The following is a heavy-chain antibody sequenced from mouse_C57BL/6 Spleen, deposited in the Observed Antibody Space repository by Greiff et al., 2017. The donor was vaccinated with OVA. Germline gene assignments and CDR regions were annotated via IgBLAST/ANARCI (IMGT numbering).Heavy chain of an antibody. Sequence: VQLQQSGAELVRPGTSVKVSCKASGYAFTNYLIEWVKQRPGQGLEWIGVINPGSGGTNYNEKFKGKATLTADKSSSTAYMQLSSLTSEDAAVYFCARGDGYRYYFDYWGQGTTLTVSS. CDR3: ARGDGYRYYFDY. V-gene: IGHV1-54*01. CDR2: INPGSGGT. D-gene: IGHD2-3*01. J-gene: IGHJ2*01. CDR1: GYAFTNYL.